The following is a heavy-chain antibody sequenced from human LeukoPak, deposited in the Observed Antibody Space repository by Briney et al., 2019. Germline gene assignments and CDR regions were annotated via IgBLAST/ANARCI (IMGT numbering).Heavy chain of an antibody. CDR2: ISDSGDST. J-gene: IGHJ4*02. Sequence: GGSLRLSCAASGFTFSNYAMSWVRQAPGKGLEWVSGISDSGDSTYYADSVKGRFTISRDNSKNTLYLHMNSLRAEDTAIYYCAKTKIVATFFDYWGQGTLVTVSS. CDR1: GFTFSNYA. D-gene: IGHD5-12*01. CDR3: AKTKIVATFFDY. V-gene: IGHV3-23*01.